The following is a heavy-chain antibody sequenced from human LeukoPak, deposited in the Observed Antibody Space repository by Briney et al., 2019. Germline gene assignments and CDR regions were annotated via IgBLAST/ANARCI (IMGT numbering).Heavy chain of an antibody. Sequence: GGSLRLSCAASGFTFSNYAMSWVRQAPGKGLEWVSGLSGSGGSTYYADSVKGRFTISRGNFKNTLYLQMNSLRAEDTAVYYCAKGGGGDFPFDYWGQGTLVTVSS. V-gene: IGHV3-23*01. CDR3: AKGGGGDFPFDY. D-gene: IGHD2-21*02. CDR1: GFTFSNYA. CDR2: LSGSGGST. J-gene: IGHJ4*02.